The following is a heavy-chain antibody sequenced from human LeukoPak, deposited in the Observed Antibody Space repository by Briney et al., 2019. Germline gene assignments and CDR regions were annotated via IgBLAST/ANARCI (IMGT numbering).Heavy chain of an antibody. CDR2: ISSNGGST. J-gene: IGHJ6*04. CDR1: GFTFSSYA. D-gene: IGHD2-2*01. CDR3: VKGPAAMPPYYYGMDV. Sequence: PGGSLRLSCSASGFTFSSYAMHWVRQAPGKGLEYVSAISSNGGSTYYADSMKGRFTISRDNSKNTLYLQMSSLRAEDTAVYYCVKGPAAMPPYYYGMDVWGKGTTVTVSS. V-gene: IGHV3-64D*06.